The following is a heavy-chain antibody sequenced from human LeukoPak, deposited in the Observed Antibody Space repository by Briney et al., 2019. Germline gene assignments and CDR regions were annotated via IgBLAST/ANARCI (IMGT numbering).Heavy chain of an antibody. J-gene: IGHJ5*02. V-gene: IGHV4-59*01. CDR1: GGSISSYY. CDR2: IYYSGST. D-gene: IGHD3-10*01. CDR3: ARDSGTTGEVKFDP. Sequence: SETLSLTCTVSGGSISSYYWSWIRQPPGKGLEWIGYIYYSGSTNCNPSLKSRVTISVDTSKNQFSLKLRSVTAADTAVYYCARDSGTTGEVKFDPWGQGTLVTVSS.